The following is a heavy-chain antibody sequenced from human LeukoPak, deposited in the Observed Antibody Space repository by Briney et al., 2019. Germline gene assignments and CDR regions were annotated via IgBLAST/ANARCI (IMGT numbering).Heavy chain of an antibody. V-gene: IGHV4-59*01. J-gene: IGHJ6*03. CDR3: ARGVGYYYYYMDV. CDR2: IYYSGST. CDR1: GGSISSYY. Sequence: SETLSLTCTVSGGSISSYYWSWIRQPPGKGLEWIGYIYYSGSTNYNPSLKSRVTISVDTSKNQFSLKLSSVTAADTAVYYCARGVGYYYYYMDVWGKGTTVTISS.